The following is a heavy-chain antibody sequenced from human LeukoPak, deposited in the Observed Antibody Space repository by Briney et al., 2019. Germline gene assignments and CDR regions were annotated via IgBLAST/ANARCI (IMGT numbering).Heavy chain of an antibody. CDR3: ARSYYYDSSGYYY. CDR1: GLTFSGYW. V-gene: IGHV3-21*01. J-gene: IGHJ4*02. CDR2: ISSSSSYI. D-gene: IGHD3-22*01. Sequence: TGGSLRLSCAASGLTFSGYWVNWVRQAPGKGLEWVSSISSSSSYIYYADSVKGRFTISRDNAKNSLYLQMNSLRAEDTAVYYCARSYYYDSSGYYYWGQGTLVTVSS.